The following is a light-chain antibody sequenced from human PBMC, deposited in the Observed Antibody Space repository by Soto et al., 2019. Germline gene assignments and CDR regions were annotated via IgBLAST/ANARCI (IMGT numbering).Light chain of an antibody. CDR1: SSNIGTNA. V-gene: IGLV1-44*01. CDR2: NNN. CDR3: AAWDDSLNGYV. J-gene: IGLJ1*01. Sequence: QPALTHPPSASGTPRQRVSISCSGGSSNIGTNAVNWYQQLPGTAPKLLIYNNNQRPSGVPDRFSGSKSGTLASLAISGLQSEDEADYYCAAWDDSLNGYVFGTGTKVTVL.